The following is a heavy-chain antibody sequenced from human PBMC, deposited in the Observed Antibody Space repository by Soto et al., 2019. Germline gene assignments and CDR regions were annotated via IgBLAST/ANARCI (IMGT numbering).Heavy chain of an antibody. CDR3: ARVPGGYCSSTSCLGPIDP. V-gene: IGHV3-7*01. CDR2: IKQDGSEK. J-gene: IGHJ5*02. D-gene: IGHD2-2*01. Sequence: GGSLRLSCAASGFTFSSYWMSWVRQAPGKGLEWVANIKQDGSEKYYVDSVKGRFTISRDNAKNSLYLQMNSLRAEDTAVYYCARVPGGYCSSTSCLGPIDPWGQGTLVTVSS. CDR1: GFTFSSYW.